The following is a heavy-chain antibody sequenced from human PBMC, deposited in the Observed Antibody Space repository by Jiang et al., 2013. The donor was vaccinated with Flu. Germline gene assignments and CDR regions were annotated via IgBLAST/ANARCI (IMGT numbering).Heavy chain of an antibody. CDR2: TYYRSKWYN. V-gene: IGHV6-1*01. J-gene: IGHJ6*02. D-gene: IGHD6-13*01. Sequence: QTLSLTCAISGDSVSSNSAAWNWIRQSPSRGLEWLGRTYYRSKWYNDYAVSVKSRITINPDTSKNQFSLQLNSVTPEDTAVYYCARAAPRAAAGTGPHSYYYYYGMDVWGQGTTVTVSS. CDR1: GDSVSSNSAA. CDR3: ARAAPRAAAGTGPHSYYYYYGMDV.